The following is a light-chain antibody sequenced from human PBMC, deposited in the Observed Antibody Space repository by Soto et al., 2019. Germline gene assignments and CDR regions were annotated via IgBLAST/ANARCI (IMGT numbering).Light chain of an antibody. CDR3: QQYNSYPLT. CDR2: KAS. V-gene: IGKV1-5*03. J-gene: IGKJ4*01. CDR1: QTIGSW. Sequence: DIQMTQSPSTLSASVGDRVTITCRASQTIGSWLAWYQQKPGKAPKLLIYKASTLESGVPLTFSGSGSGTEFTLTVTSLQPDDSATYYRQQYNSYPLTFGGGTKLDIK.